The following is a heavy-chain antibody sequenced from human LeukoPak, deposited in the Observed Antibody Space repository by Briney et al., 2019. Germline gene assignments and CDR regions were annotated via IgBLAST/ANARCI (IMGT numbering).Heavy chain of an antibody. Sequence: ASVKVSCKASGYTFTSYYMHWVRQAPGQGLEWMGIINPSGGSTSYAQKFQGRVTISRDDSKSIVYLQMNGLRSEDTAVYYCVKDFGRVRGTPDSWGQGTLVTVSS. CDR1: GYTFTSYY. CDR2: INPSGGST. V-gene: IGHV1-46*01. D-gene: IGHD2/OR15-2a*01. J-gene: IGHJ4*02. CDR3: VKDFGRVRGTPDS.